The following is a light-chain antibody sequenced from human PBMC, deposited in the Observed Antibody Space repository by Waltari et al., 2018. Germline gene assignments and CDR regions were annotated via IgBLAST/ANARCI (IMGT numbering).Light chain of an antibody. CDR2: KAS. Sequence: DIQMTQSPSTLSASVGDRVPITCRASQSISSWLAWYQQKPGKAPKLLIYKASSLESGVPSRFSGSGSGTEFTLTISSLQPEDFATYYCQQSYSTPWTFGQGTKVEIK. J-gene: IGKJ1*01. CDR3: QQSYSTPWT. V-gene: IGKV1-5*03. CDR1: QSISSW.